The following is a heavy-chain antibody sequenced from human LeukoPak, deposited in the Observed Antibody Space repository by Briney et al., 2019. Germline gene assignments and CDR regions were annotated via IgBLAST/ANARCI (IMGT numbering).Heavy chain of an antibody. CDR3: ARGGRFLEWLLDI. CDR2: IYYSGST. D-gene: IGHD3-3*01. Sequence: SETLSLTCTVSGGSISSGDYYWSWIRQPPGKGLEWIGYIYYSGSTYYNPSLKSRVTISVDTSKNQFSLKLSSVTAADTAVYYCARGGRFLEWLLDIWGQGTMVTVSS. V-gene: IGHV4-30-4*01. CDR1: GGSISSGDYY. J-gene: IGHJ3*02.